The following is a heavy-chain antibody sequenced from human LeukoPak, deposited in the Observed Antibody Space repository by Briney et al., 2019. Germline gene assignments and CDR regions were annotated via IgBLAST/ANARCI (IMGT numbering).Heavy chain of an antibody. Sequence: SVKVSFKASGGTFSIYAISWVRQAPGQGLERRGGIIAIFGKANYTQKFQGRDTITADESTSTAYLELSSLRSEDTAVYYCARTGSGGSFNWFDPWGQGTLVTVSS. CDR1: GGTFSIYA. J-gene: IGHJ5*02. D-gene: IGHD2-15*01. CDR3: ARTGSGGSFNWFDP. CDR2: IIAIFGKA. V-gene: IGHV1-69*01.